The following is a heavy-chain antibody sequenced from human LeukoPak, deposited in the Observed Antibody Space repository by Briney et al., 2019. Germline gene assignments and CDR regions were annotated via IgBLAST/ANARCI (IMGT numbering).Heavy chain of an antibody. CDR2: INPNSGGT. Sequence: GASVKVSCKASGYTFTGYYMHWVRQAPGQGLEWMGWINPNSGGTNYAQKFQGRVTMTRDTSISTAYMELSRLRSDDTAVYYCARKRAGNNYYNGMDVGGKGPRFTVSS. D-gene: IGHD6-13*01. V-gene: IGHV1-2*02. J-gene: IGHJ6*04. CDR1: GYTFTGYY. CDR3: ARKRAGNNYYNGMDV.